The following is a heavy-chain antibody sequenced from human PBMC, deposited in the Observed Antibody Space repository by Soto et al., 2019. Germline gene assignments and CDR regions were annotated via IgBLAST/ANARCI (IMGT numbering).Heavy chain of an antibody. Sequence: SETLSLTCTVSGGSISSYYWSWIRQPPGKGLEWIGYIYYSGSTNYNPSLKSRVTISVDTSKNQFSLKLSSMTAADTAVYYCARRYSSGFDYWGQGTLVTVSS. CDR1: GGSISSYY. D-gene: IGHD6-19*01. CDR2: IYYSGST. CDR3: ARRYSSGFDY. J-gene: IGHJ4*02. V-gene: IGHV4-59*01.